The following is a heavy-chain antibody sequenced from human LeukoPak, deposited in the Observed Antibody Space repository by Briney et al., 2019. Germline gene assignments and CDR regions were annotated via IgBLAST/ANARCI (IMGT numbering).Heavy chain of an antibody. D-gene: IGHD3-22*01. Sequence: PGGSLRLSCAGSGFIFSSYDMSWVRQAPGKGLEWVSSISNNGGRTYYADSVKGRFTISRDNSEKTLYLQMDSLRVEDTAVYYCAKVDFYDTSGYYGPTFLDYWGQGTLVTVSS. V-gene: IGHV3-23*01. J-gene: IGHJ4*02. CDR3: AKVDFYDTSGYYGPTFLDY. CDR1: GFIFSSYD. CDR2: ISNNGGRT.